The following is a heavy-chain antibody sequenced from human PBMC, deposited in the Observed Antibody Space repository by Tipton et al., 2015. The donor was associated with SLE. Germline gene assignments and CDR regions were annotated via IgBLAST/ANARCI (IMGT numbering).Heavy chain of an antibody. Sequence: TLSLTCTVSGGSISSSNYYLGWIRPPPGKGLEWIGSSGGTYYNPSLESRVSTSVDTSKNQFSLKLTSVTAADTAVYYCARRPWGDYYMDYWGQGTLVTVSS. J-gene: IGHJ4*02. D-gene: IGHD3-16*01. CDR1: GGSISSSNYY. CDR3: ARRPWGDYYMDY. CDR2: SGGT. V-gene: IGHV4-39*01.